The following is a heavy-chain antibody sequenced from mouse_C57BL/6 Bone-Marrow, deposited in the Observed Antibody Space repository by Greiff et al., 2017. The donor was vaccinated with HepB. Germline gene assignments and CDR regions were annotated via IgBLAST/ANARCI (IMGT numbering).Heavy chain of an antibody. CDR1: GYTFTDHI. CDR3: GNSLDYARGYYYAMDY. V-gene: IGHV1-11*01. CDR2: IYPVSGET. J-gene: IGHJ4*01. D-gene: IGHD2-4*01. Sequence: QVQLKESGAELASPGASVTLSCKASGYTFTDHIMNWVKKRPGQGLEWIGRIYPVSGETNYNQKFMGKATFSVDRSSSTVYMVLNSLTSEDPAVYYCGNSLDYARGYYYAMDYWGQGTSVTVSS.